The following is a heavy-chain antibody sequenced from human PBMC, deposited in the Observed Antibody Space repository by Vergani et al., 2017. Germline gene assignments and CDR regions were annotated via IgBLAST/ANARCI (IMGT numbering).Heavy chain of an antibody. D-gene: IGHD4-11*01. Sequence: QVQLQESGPGLVKPSQTLSLTCTVSGGSISSGDYYWSWIRQPPGKGLEWIWYIYYSWSTYYNPSLKSRVTISVDTSKNQFSLKLSSVTAADTAVYYCARTTPRNYDPNWFDPWGQGTLVTVSS. CDR1: GGSISSGDYY. J-gene: IGHJ5*02. CDR2: IYYSWST. V-gene: IGHV4-30-4*08. CDR3: ARTTPRNYDPNWFDP.